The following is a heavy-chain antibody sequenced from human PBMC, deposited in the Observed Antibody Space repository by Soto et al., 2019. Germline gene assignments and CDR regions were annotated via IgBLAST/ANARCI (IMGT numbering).Heavy chain of an antibody. CDR2: INHSGST. CDR1: GGSFSGYY. D-gene: IGHD3-3*01. V-gene: IGHV4-34*01. J-gene: IGHJ6*02. CDR3: ARNGSYYDFWSGYYFGGGMDV. Sequence: SETLSLTCAVYGGSFSGYYWSWIRQPPGKGLEWIGEINHSGSTNYNPSLRSRVTISVDTSKNQFSLKLSSVTAADTAVYYCARNGSYYDFWSGYYFGGGMDVWGQGTTVTVSS.